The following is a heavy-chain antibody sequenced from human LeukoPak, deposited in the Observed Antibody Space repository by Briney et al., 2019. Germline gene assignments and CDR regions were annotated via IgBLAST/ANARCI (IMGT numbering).Heavy chain of an antibody. V-gene: IGHV3-23*01. CDR2: ISGSGDST. Sequence: GGSLRLSCAASGFTFSSYAMSWVRQAPGKGLEWVSAISGSGDSTYYGDSVKGRFTISRDNSKNTLYLQMNSLRAEDTAVYYCARSYSSSSISEDWGQGTLVTVSS. J-gene: IGHJ4*02. CDR1: GFTFSSYA. D-gene: IGHD6-6*01. CDR3: ARSYSSSSISED.